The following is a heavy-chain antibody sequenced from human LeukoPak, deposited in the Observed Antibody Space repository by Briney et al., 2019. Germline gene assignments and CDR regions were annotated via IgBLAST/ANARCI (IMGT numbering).Heavy chain of an antibody. J-gene: IGHJ4*02. V-gene: IGHV1-2*02. CDR2: INPKTDGT. CDR1: GYTFTGYY. CDR3: AKATAENDH. D-gene: IGHD1-14*01. Sequence: ASLNVSCKASGYTFTGYYMHWARQAPGQGLEWMGWINPKTDGTSYAQKFQGRVTMTRDTSISTVNMELSRLTSDDTAVYYCAKATAENDHWGQGTLVTISS.